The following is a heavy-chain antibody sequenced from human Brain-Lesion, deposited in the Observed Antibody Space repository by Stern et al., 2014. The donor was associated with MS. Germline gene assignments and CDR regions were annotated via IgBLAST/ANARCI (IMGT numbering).Heavy chain of an antibody. CDR1: GGSVSSTSYA. D-gene: IGHD2-15*01. CDR3: AGEEDIRYCSGGSCTGNWFDP. CDR2: IYYSGNT. V-gene: IGHV4-39*01. J-gene: IGHJ5*02. Sequence: QVQLVESGPGLVKPSETLSLTCTVAGGSVSSTSYAWAWIRQPPGKGLEWIGTIYYSGNTYYSPSLKSRLTISLDTSTNQFSLQLGSVTAADTAVYYCAGEEDIRYCSGGSCTGNWFDPWGQGTLVTGSS.